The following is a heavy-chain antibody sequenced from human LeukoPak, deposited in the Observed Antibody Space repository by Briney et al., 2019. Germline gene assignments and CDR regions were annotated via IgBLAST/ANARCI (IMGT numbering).Heavy chain of an antibody. J-gene: IGHJ4*02. V-gene: IGHV1-8*01. CDR1: GYTFTSYD. CDR3: ARGEGVDTARLAHT. D-gene: IGHD5-18*01. CDR2: INPNSGNT. Sequence: SVKVSCKASGYTFTSYDINWVRQATGQGLEWMGWINPNSGNTGYAQKFQGRVTMTRNTSISTAYMELSSLRSEDTAVYYCARGEGVDTARLAHTWGEGTLFTVSS.